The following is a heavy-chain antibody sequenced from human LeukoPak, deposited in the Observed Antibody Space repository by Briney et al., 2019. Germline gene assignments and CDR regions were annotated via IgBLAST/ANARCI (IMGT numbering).Heavy chain of an antibody. CDR1: GFTFSSYW. D-gene: IGHD5-18*01. V-gene: IGHV3-7*04. CDR2: IKQDGSEK. CDR3: ARARYGYSYKAPLDY. J-gene: IGHJ4*02. Sequence: GGSLRLSCAASGFTFSSYWMSWVRQAPGKGLEWVANIKQDGSEKYYVDSVKGRLTISRDNAKNSLYLQMDSLRAEDTAVYYCARARYGYSYKAPLDYWGQGTLVTVSS.